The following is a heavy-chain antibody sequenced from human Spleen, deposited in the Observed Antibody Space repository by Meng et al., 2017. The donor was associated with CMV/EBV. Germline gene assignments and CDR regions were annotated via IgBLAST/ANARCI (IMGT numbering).Heavy chain of an antibody. CDR1: GYSFTSYW. Sequence: GGSLRLSCKGSGYSFTSYWIGWVRQMPGKGLEWMGIIYPGDSDTRYSPSFQGQVTISADKSISTAYLQWSSLKASDTAMYYCARFVRGYYYGMDVWGQGTTVTVSS. CDR2: IYPGDSDT. CDR3: ARFVRGYYYGMDV. V-gene: IGHV5-51*01. J-gene: IGHJ6*02.